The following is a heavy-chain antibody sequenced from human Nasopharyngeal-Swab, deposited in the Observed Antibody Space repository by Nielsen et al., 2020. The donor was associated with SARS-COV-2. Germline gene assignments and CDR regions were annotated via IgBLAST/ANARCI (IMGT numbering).Heavy chain of an antibody. V-gene: IGHV3-33*01. D-gene: IGHD5-18*01. CDR3: ARDLTPMVIIYAFDM. J-gene: IGHJ3*02. CDR1: GFTFSNYA. CDR2: IWHDGSNK. Sequence: GESLELSCAASGFTFSNYAMHWVRQAPGKGLEWVAVIWHDGSNKYYADSVKGRFTISRDNSKNTLYLQMNSLRAEDTAVYYCARDLTPMVIIYAFDMWGQGTMVTVSS.